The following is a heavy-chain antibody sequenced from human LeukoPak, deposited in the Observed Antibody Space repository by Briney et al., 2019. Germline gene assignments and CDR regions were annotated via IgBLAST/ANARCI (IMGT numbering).Heavy chain of an antibody. D-gene: IGHD1-26*01. V-gene: IGHV1-46*01. CDR2: LNPSGSGT. CDR1: GYTFTTYK. J-gene: IGHJ4*02. Sequence: ASVKVSCKASGYTFTTYKMHWVRQAPGQGLEWMGILNPSGSGTRNAQKFQGRVTMTRDTSMSTVYMELSSLRSEDTAVYYCAKDGGTYSADYWGQGTLVTVSS. CDR3: AKDGGTYSADY.